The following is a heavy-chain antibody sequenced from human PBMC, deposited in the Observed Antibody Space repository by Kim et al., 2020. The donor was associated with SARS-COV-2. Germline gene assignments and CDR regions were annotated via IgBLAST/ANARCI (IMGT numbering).Heavy chain of an antibody. J-gene: IGHJ3*02. D-gene: IGHD4-17*01. CDR3: ARDPHDYGDYGRAFDI. V-gene: IGHV1-18*01. Sequence: KLQGRVTMTTDTSTSTAYMEVRSLRSDDTAVYYCARDPHDYGDYGRAFDIWGQGTMVTVSS.